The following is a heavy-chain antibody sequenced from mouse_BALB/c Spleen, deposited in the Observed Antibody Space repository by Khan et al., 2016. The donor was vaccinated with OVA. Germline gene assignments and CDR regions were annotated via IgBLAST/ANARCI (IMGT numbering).Heavy chain of an antibody. V-gene: IGHV5-9-3*01. Sequence: GELVESGGGLVKPGGSLKLSCAASGFTFSSYAMSWVRQTPEKRLEWVATISTCGCYTYCPDRVKGRFTISRDNAKNTLYLQMSSLGYEDTAMYYCARHERAFAYWGQGTLVTVSA. D-gene: IGHD3-3*01. CDR2: ISTCGCYT. CDR1: GFTFSSYA. J-gene: IGHJ3*01. CDR3: ARHERAFAY.